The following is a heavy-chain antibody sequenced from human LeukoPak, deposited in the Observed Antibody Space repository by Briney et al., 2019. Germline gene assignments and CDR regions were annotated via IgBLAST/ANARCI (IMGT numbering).Heavy chain of an antibody. CDR1: GYSFTSYW. CDR3: ARGATLAYNWFDP. Sequence: GESLQISCKGSGYSFTSYWIGWVRQLPGKGLEWMGIIYPGDSDTRYSPSFQGQVTISADKSISTAYLQWSSLKASDTAMYYCARGATLAYNWFDPWGQGTLVTVSS. J-gene: IGHJ5*02. CDR2: IYPGDSDT. V-gene: IGHV5-51*01. D-gene: IGHD1-26*01.